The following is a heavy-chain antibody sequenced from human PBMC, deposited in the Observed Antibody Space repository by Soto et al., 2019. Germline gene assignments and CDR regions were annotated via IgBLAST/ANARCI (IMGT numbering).Heavy chain of an antibody. Sequence: SETLSLTCTVSGGSISSYYWSWIRQPPGKGLEWIGYIYYSGSTNYNPSLKSRVTISVDTSKNQFSLKLSSVTAADTAVYYCARGLSIAARFQHWGQGTLVTVSS. V-gene: IGHV4-59*01. D-gene: IGHD6-6*01. CDR3: ARGLSIAARFQH. CDR1: GGSISSYY. CDR2: IYYSGST. J-gene: IGHJ1*01.